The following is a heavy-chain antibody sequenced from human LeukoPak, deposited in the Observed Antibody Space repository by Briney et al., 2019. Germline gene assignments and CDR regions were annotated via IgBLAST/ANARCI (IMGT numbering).Heavy chain of an antibody. V-gene: IGHV3-23*01. Sequence: GGSLRLSCAASGFTFSSYAMSWVRQAPGKGLEWVSAICGSGGSTYYADSVKGRFTIYRDNSRNTLYLKMNSLRAEDTAVYYCAKGGSFYYDTSGYLYWGQGTLVTVFS. D-gene: IGHD3-22*01. CDR1: GFTFSSYA. CDR2: ICGSGGST. J-gene: IGHJ4*02. CDR3: AKGGSFYYDTSGYLY.